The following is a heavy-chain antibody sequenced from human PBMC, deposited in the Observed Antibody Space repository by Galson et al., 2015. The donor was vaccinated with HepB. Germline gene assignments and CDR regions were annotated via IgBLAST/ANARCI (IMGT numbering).Heavy chain of an antibody. CDR2: ISGNDGRT. V-gene: IGHV3-23*01. J-gene: IGHJ4*02. D-gene: IGHD3-22*01. CDR3: ARVGGAYYYDISGALLDF. CDR1: GFTLDTYD. Sequence: LRLSCAASGFTLDTYDMTWVRQAPGKGLDWVSSISGNDGRTYYADSVMGRFTISRDVSKNTLSLQMHSLRADDTAVYYCARVGGAYYYDISGALLDFWGQGTLVSVSA.